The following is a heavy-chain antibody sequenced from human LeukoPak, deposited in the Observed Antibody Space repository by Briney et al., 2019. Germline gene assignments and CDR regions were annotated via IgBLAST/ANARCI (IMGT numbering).Heavy chain of an antibody. D-gene: IGHD2-15*01. J-gene: IGHJ4*02. CDR3: ARKEMVAATFDY. CDR1: GYTFTGYY. V-gene: IGHV1-2*02. CDR2: INPNSGGT. Sequence: ASVNVSCKASGYTFTGYYMHWVRQAPGQALEWMGWINPNSGGTNYEQKFQGRVTMTRDTYISTAYMELSRLRSDDTAVYYCARKEMVAATFDYWGQGTLVTVSS.